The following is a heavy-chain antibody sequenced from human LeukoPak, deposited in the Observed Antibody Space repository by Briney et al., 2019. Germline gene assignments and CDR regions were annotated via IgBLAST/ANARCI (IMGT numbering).Heavy chain of an antibody. CDR1: GYTFTTYG. J-gene: IGHJ4*02. Sequence: ASVKVSCKASGYTFTTYGISWVRQAPGQGLEWMGWISAYNGNTKYAQNLQGRVSMTTDTSTSTAYMELRSLTSDDTAVYYCARGGGQQLVPGVYFDYWGQGTLVTVSS. CDR2: ISAYNGNT. D-gene: IGHD6-13*01. V-gene: IGHV1-18*01. CDR3: ARGGGQQLVPGVYFDY.